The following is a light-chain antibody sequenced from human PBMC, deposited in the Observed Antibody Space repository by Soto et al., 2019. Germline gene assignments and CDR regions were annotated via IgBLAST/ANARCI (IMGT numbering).Light chain of an antibody. J-gene: IGKJ1*01. Sequence: EIVLTQNPRILSLSPGGRDTLSCWASQSISSKLAWYQQKPGQAPRLLIYGASNRATGIPDRFIGSGPGTDFTLTISRLEPEDFAVYYCQQYDRSPRTFGQGTKVDIK. CDR3: QQYDRSPRT. V-gene: IGKV3-20*01. CDR1: QSISSK. CDR2: GAS.